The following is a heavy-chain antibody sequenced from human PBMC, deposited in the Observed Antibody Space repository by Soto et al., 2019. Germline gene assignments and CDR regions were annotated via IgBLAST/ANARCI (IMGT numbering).Heavy chain of an antibody. CDR1: GFTFSSYA. CDR2: ISYDGSNK. V-gene: IGHV3-30-3*01. D-gene: IGHD6-13*01. CDR3: ERETSSCLKAGAIDVFDI. J-gene: IGHJ3*02. Sequence: QVQLVESGGGVVQPGRSLRLSCAASGFTFSSYAMHWVRQAPGKGLELVAVISYDGSNKYYADSVKGRFTISRDNSTNTLYLQMNSLRAEDTAVYYCERETSSCLKAGAIDVFDIWCQGTMVTVSS.